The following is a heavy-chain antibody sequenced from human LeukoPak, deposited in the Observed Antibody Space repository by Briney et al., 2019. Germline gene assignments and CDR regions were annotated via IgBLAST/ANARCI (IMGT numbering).Heavy chain of an antibody. CDR1: GGSFSGYY. Sequence: SETLSLTCAVYGGSFSGYYWSWIRQPPGKGLEWIGKINHSGSTNYNPSLKSRVTISVDTSKNQFSLKLSSVTAADTAVYYCARGLWDNLRFDYWGQGTLVTVSS. D-gene: IGHD5/OR15-5a*01. CDR2: INHSGST. V-gene: IGHV4-34*01. CDR3: ARGLWDNLRFDY. J-gene: IGHJ4*02.